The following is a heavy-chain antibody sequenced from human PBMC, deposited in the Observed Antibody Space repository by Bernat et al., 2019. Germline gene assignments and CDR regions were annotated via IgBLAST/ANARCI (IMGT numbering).Heavy chain of an antibody. V-gene: IGHV4-30-4*01. D-gene: IGHD2-2*01. Sequence: QVQLQESGPGLVKPSQTLSLTCTVSGGSISSGDYYWSWIRQPPGKGLEWIGYIYYSGSTYYNPSLKSRVTISVDTSKNQFSLKVTYVTAADTAIYYCARHQSGGLSASSRYYYYYMDVWGKGTTVTVSS. CDR1: GGSISSGDYY. CDR3: ARHQSGGLSASSRYYYYYMDV. J-gene: IGHJ6*03. CDR2: IYYSGST.